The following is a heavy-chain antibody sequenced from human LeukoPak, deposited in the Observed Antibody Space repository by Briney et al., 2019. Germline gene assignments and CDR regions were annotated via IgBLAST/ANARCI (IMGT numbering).Heavy chain of an antibody. CDR3: ARGRGLGELAVASFDS. D-gene: IGHD6-19*01. Sequence: GGSLRLSCAGSGFNFTGYWMHWVRQPPGKGLVWISRIYSDGRSLTYADSVMGRFTISRDNANNMLYLQMNSLRAEDTAVYYCARGRGLGELAVASFDSWGQGTLVTVSS. CDR2: IYSDGRSL. V-gene: IGHV3-74*03. J-gene: IGHJ4*02. CDR1: GFNFTGYW.